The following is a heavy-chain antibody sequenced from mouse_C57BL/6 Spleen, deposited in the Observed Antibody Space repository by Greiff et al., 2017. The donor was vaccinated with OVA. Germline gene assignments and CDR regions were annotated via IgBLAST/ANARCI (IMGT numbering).Heavy chain of an antibody. CDR3: ARRSGNYGFYAMDY. V-gene: IGHV1-59*01. J-gene: IGHJ4*01. D-gene: IGHD2-1*01. CDR1: GYTFTSYW. CDR2: IDPSDSYT. Sequence: QVQLQQSGAELVRPGTSVKLSCKASGYTFTSYWMHWVKQRPGQGLEWIGVIDPSDSYTNYNQKFKGKATLTVDTSSSTAYMQLSSLTSEDSAVYYCARRSGNYGFYAMDYWGQGTSVTVSS.